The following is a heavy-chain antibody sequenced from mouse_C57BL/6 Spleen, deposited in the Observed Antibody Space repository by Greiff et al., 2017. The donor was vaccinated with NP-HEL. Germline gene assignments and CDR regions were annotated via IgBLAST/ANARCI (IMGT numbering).Heavy chain of an antibody. J-gene: IGHJ4*01. D-gene: IGHD3-1*01. Sequence: EVQGVESGGGLVQPGGSLSLSCAASGFTFTDYYMSWVRQPPGKALEWLGFIRNKANGYTTEYIASVKGRFTISRDNSQSILYLQMNALRAEDSATYYGARWSTSRAMDYWGQGTSVTVSS. CDR3: ARWSTSRAMDY. CDR2: IRNKANGYTT. CDR1: GFTFTDYY. V-gene: IGHV7-3*01.